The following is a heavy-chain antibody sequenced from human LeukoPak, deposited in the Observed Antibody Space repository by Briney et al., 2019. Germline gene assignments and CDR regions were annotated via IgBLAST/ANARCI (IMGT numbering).Heavy chain of an antibody. CDR3: AIDEPNYAPYDFDY. Sequence: GGSLRLSCAASRFTFSNAWMNWVRQAPGKGLEWVGRIKSKADGETTDYAAPVKGRFTISRDDSNNMVYLQMNSLKIEDTAVYYCAIDEPNYAPYDFDYWGQGTLATVSS. V-gene: IGHV3-15*01. J-gene: IGHJ4*02. D-gene: IGHD4/OR15-4a*01. CDR2: IKSKADGETT. CDR1: RFTFSNAW.